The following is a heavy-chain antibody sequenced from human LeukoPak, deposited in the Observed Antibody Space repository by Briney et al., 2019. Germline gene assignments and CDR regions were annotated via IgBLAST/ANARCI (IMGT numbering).Heavy chain of an antibody. CDR2: IGGSGDTT. CDR3: AKRLYTSSWAPDDY. D-gene: IGHD6-13*01. V-gene: IGHV3-23*01. J-gene: IGHJ4*02. Sequence: GASLRLSYAASGFTFSYYAMSLVRQAPEKGLEWVSAIGGSGDTTYYADSVKGRFTISRDNSKNTLYLQMNSLRAEDTAIYYCAKRLYTSSWAPDDYWGQGTLVTVSS. CDR1: GFTFSYYA.